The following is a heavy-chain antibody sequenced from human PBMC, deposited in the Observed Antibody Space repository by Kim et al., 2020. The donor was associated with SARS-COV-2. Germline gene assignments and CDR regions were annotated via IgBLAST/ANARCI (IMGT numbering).Heavy chain of an antibody. Sequence: SETLSLTCTVSGGSISSGSYYWSWIRQPAGKGLEWIGRIYTSGSTNYNPSLKSRVTISVDTSKNQFSLKLSSVTAADTAVYYCARALVGATGMVRPFDYWGQGTLVTVSS. CDR2: IYTSGST. J-gene: IGHJ4*02. CDR1: GGSISSGSYY. V-gene: IGHV4-61*02. D-gene: IGHD1-26*01. CDR3: ARALVGATGMVRPFDY.